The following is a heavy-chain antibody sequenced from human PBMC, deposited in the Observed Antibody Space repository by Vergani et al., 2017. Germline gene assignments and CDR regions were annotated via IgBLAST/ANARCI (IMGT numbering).Heavy chain of an antibody. J-gene: IGHJ4*02. D-gene: IGHD3-9*01. V-gene: IGHV4-39*01. CDR3: ARVPPIGRYFDWPYFDY. CDR2: IYYSGST. Sequence: QLQLQESGPGLVKPSETLSLTCTVSGDSISSSSYYWGWIRQPPGKGLEWIGSIYYSGSTYYNPSLKSRVTISVDTSKNQFSLKLSSVTAADTAVYYCARVPPIGRYFDWPYFDYWGQGTLVTVSS. CDR1: GDSISSSSYY.